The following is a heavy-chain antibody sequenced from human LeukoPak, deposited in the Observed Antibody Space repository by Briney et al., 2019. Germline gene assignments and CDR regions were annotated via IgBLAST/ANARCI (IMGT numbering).Heavy chain of an antibody. D-gene: IGHD3-10*01. J-gene: IGHJ4*02. Sequence: PGGSLRLSCAASGFTFSSYSMNWVRQAPGKGLEWVSYISSSSSTIYYADSVKGRFTISRDNAKNSLYLQMNSLRAEDTAVYYCAKAYVSGSYFAPPFDYWGQGTLVTVSS. CDR2: ISSSSSTI. CDR3: AKAYVSGSYFAPPFDY. CDR1: GFTFSSYS. V-gene: IGHV3-48*04.